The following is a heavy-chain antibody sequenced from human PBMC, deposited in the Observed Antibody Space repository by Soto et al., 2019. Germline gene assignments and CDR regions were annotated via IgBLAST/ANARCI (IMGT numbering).Heavy chain of an antibody. D-gene: IGHD6-13*01. CDR3: AKDCVGIAAAVDY. CDR1: GFTFSSYG. J-gene: IGHJ4*02. CDR2: ISYDGSNK. Sequence: GGSLRLSCAASGFTFSSYGMHWVRQAPGKGLEWVAVISYDGSNKYYADSVKGRFTISRDNSKNTLYLQMNSLGAEDTAVYYCAKDCVGIAAAVDYWGQGTLVTVSS. V-gene: IGHV3-30*18.